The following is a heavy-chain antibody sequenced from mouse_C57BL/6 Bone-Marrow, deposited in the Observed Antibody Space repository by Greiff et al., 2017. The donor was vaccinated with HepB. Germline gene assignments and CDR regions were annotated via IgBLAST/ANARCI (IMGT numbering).Heavy chain of an antibody. CDR2: IYPGDGDT. V-gene: IGHV1-82*01. J-gene: IGHJ2*01. Sequence: VKLMESGPELVKPGASVKISCKASGYAFSSSWMNWVKQRPGKGLEWIGRIYPGDGDTNYNGKFKGKATLTADKSSSTAYMQLSSLTSEDSAVYFCARDEGLDYWGQGTTLTVSS. CDR1: GYAFSSSW. CDR3: ARDEGLDY.